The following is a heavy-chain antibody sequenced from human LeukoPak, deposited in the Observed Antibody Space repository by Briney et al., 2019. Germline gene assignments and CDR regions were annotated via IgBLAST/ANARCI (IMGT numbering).Heavy chain of an antibody. J-gene: IGHJ4*02. Sequence: SETLSLACTVSGGSISNYYWSWIRQPPGKGLEWLGYIYYSGSTDYNPSLKSRITISVDTSKNQFSLKLRSVTAADTAVYYCARDRFGEGDYWGQGTLVTVSS. CDR3: ARDRFGEGDY. CDR1: GGSISNYY. D-gene: IGHD3-10*01. V-gene: IGHV4-59*01. CDR2: IYYSGST.